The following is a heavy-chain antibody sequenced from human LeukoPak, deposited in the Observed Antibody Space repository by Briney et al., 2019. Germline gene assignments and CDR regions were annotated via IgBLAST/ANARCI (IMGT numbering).Heavy chain of an antibody. V-gene: IGHV4-59*12. CDR2: VIYSGST. CDR1: GGSISSYY. D-gene: IGHD6-6*01. J-gene: IGHJ4*02. CDR3: ARGKYYYDS. Sequence: SETLSLTCTVSGGSISSYYWTWIRQPPGKGLEWIGYVIYSGSTNYNPSLKSRVIISVDTSRNQFSLKLSSVTAADTAVYYCARGKYYYDSWGQGTLVTVSS.